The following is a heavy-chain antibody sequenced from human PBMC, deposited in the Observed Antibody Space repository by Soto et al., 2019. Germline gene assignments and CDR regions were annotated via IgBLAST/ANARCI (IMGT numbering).Heavy chain of an antibody. CDR1: GFTVSSNY. V-gene: IGHV3-53*01. CDR3: AREGFFEAAFYYYYGMDV. CDR2: IYSGGST. Sequence: PWGSLRLSCAASGFTVSSNYMSWVRHSPVKWLEWVSVIYSGGSTYYADSVKGRFTISRDNSKSTLYLQMNSLRAEDTAVYYCAREGFFEAAFYYYYGMDVWGQGTTVTVSS. J-gene: IGHJ6*02. D-gene: IGHD3-3*01.